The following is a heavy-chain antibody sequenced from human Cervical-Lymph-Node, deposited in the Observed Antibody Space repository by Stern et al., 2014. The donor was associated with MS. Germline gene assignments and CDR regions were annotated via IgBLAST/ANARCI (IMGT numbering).Heavy chain of an antibody. V-gene: IGHV4-34*01. CDR2: INHSGST. CDR3: ARVHIGIAAYNDY. J-gene: IGHJ4*02. CDR1: GGSFSGYY. Sequence: QVQLQQWGAGLLKPSETLSLTCAVYGGSFSGYYWSWIRQPPGKGLEWIGEINHSGSTNYNPSLKSRVTISVDTSKNQFSLKLSSVTAADTAVYYCARVHIGIAAYNDYWGQGTLVTVSS. D-gene: IGHD6-13*01.